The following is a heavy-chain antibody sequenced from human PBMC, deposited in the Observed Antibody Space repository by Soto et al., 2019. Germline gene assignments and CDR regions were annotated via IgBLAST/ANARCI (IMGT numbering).Heavy chain of an antibody. CDR3: ARGGYDILTGYSVASLDY. D-gene: IGHD3-9*01. CDR2: IYYSGST. V-gene: IGHV4-30-4*01. CDR1: GGSISSGDYY. Sequence: NPSETLSLTCTVSGGSISSGDYYWSWIRQPPGKGLEWIGYIYYSGSTYYNPSLKSRVTISVDTSKNQFSLKLSSVTAADTAVYYCARGGYDILTGYSVASLDYWGQGTLVTVSS. J-gene: IGHJ4*02.